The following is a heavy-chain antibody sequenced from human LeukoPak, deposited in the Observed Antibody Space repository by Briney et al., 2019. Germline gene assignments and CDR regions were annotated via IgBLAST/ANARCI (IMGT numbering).Heavy chain of an antibody. CDR1: GFTFSNYA. V-gene: IGHV3-23*01. Sequence: PGGSLRLSCTASGFTFSNYAMSWVRQAPGKGLEWVSTISGSDGSTYYADSVKGRFTISRDNSKNTLYLQMNSLRAEDTAVYYCAKIDIVVVPAARYFDYWGQGTLVTVSS. CDR2: ISGSDGST. J-gene: IGHJ4*02. CDR3: AKIDIVVVPAARYFDY. D-gene: IGHD2-2*01.